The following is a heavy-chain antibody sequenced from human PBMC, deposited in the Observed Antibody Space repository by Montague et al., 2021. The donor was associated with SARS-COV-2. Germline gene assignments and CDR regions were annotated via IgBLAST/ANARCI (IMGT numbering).Heavy chain of an antibody. V-gene: IGHV4-34*01. CDR2: IYHTGST. CDR3: ARGRIELSMIVVVMTGASYYMAV. D-gene: IGHD3-22*01. Sequence: SETLSLTCAVYGESFSGHYWTWIRQPPGKGLEWIGEIYHTGSTNYNPSLKSRVTISVDTSKNQFSLKLCSVTAADTAVYYCARGRIELSMIVVVMTGASYYMAVWGKGATVSLP. CDR1: GESFSGHY. J-gene: IGHJ6*03.